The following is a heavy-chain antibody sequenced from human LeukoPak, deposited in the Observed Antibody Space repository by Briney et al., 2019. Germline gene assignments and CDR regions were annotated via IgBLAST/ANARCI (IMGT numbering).Heavy chain of an antibody. CDR2: ISGSGGST. Sequence: GGSLRLSCAASGFTFSSYAMSWVRQAPGKGLEWVSAISGSGGSTYYADSVKGGFTISRDNSKNTLYLQMNSLRAEDTAVYYCAKVRRGPVPAASCFDYWGQGTLVTVSS. V-gene: IGHV3-23*01. J-gene: IGHJ4*02. D-gene: IGHD2-2*01. CDR1: GFTFSSYA. CDR3: AKVRRGPVPAASCFDY.